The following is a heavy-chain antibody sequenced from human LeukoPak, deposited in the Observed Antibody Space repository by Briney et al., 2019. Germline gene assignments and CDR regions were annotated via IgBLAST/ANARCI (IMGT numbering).Heavy chain of an antibody. CDR3: ARGSRLRITMIVVVTPSLLYGMDV. V-gene: IGHV4-59*12. CDR2: IYYSGST. CDR1: GGSISSYY. J-gene: IGHJ6*02. D-gene: IGHD3-22*01. Sequence: PSETLSLTCTVSGGSISSYYWSWIRQPPGKGLEWIGYIYYSGSTNYNPSLKSRVTISVDTSKNQFSLKLSSVTAADTAVYYCARGSRLRITMIVVVTPSLLYGMDVWGQGTTVTVSS.